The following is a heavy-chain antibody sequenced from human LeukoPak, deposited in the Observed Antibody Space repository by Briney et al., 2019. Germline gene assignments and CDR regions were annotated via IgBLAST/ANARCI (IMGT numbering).Heavy chain of an antibody. D-gene: IGHD3-10*01. CDR3: AREKYYYGSGSYYCFDP. CDR1: GYTFTGYY. CDR2: INPNSGGT. Sequence: ASVKVSCKASGYTFTGYYMHWVRQAPGQGLEWMGWINPNSGGTNYAQEFQGRVTMTRDTSISTAYMELSRLRSDDTAVYYCAREKYYYGSGSYYCFDPWGQGTLVTVSS. J-gene: IGHJ5*02. V-gene: IGHV1-2*02.